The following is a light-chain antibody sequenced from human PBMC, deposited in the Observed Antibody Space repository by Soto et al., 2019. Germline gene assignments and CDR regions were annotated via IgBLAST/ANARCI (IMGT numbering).Light chain of an antibody. Sequence: QSVLTQPPSASGTPGQRVIISCSGSYSNIGSNYVYWYQQLPGTAPKLLIYRNDQRPSGVPDRFSGSKSGTSASLAISGLRSEDEADYNCATWDDIVRGVFGGGTKLTVL. CDR1: YSNIGSNY. J-gene: IGLJ2*01. V-gene: IGLV1-47*01. CDR2: RND. CDR3: ATWDDIVRGV.